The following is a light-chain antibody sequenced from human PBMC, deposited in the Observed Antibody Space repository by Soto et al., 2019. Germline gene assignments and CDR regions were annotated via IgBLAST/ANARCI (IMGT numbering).Light chain of an antibody. Sequence: DIQLTQSPSFLSASVGDRVTITCRASQGISSYLAWYQQKPGKAPNLLIYAASTLQSGVPARFSGSGSGTEFTLTINSLQPDDFATYYCQQYNTYSTFGQGTRLEIK. J-gene: IGKJ5*01. CDR2: AAS. V-gene: IGKV1-9*01. CDR3: QQYNTYST. CDR1: QGISSY.